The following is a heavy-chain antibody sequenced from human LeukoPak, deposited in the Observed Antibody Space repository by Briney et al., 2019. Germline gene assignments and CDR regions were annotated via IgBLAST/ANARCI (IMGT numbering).Heavy chain of an antibody. CDR1: GGSISGFY. CDR3: ATIAAYGGGWYTIAY. D-gene: IGHD6-19*01. Sequence: PSETLSLTCTVFGGSISGFYWSWIRQPPGKGLEWIGYIPDSGSTNYNPSLKSRVTMSVDTSRNQFSLKLSSVTAADTAVYYCATIAAYGGGWYTIAYWGQGTLVTVSS. CDR2: IPDSGST. V-gene: IGHV4-59*08. J-gene: IGHJ4*02.